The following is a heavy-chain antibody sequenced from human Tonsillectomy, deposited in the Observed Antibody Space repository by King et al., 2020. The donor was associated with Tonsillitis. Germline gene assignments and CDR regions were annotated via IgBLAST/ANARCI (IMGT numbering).Heavy chain of an antibody. D-gene: IGHD3-3*01. Sequence: VQLVESGGGLVKPGGSLRLSCAASGFTFSDSYMSWIRQAPGKGLEWVSYISAGGSTIYYADSVKGRFTISRDNAKNSLYLQMNSLRAEDTAVYYCARSITISGILITGYYMDVWGKGTTVTVSS. J-gene: IGHJ6*03. CDR3: ARSITISGILITGYYMDV. CDR2: ISAGGSTI. V-gene: IGHV3-11*01. CDR1: GFTFSDSY.